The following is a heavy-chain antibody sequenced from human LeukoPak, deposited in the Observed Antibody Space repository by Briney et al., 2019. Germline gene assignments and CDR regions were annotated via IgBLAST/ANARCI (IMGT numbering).Heavy chain of an antibody. V-gene: IGHV3-23*01. CDR3: AKVAYDSYGHYYHDYFDY. CDR1: GFSFSAYA. Sequence: GGSLRLSCAASGFSFSAYAMTWVRQAPGEGLEWVSSISGRDDRTYYADSAKGRFTISRDNSKNTLYLQMNSLRAEDTARYYCAKVAYDSYGHYYHDYFDYWGQGTLVTVSS. CDR2: ISGRDDRT. J-gene: IGHJ4*02. D-gene: IGHD3-22*01.